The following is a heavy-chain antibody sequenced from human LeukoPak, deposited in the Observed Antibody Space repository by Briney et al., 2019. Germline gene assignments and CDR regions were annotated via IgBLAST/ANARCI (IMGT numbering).Heavy chain of an antibody. CDR3: ARHQGNYGDYYYYMDV. D-gene: IGHD4-17*01. J-gene: IGHJ6*03. CDR2: VYCSGST. Sequence: PSETLSLTCTVSGGSIGSSSYYWGWLRQPPGKGLEWIGSVYCSGSTYYNPSLKSRVTISVDTSKNQFSLKLSSVTAADTAVYYCARHQGNYGDYYYYMDVWGKGTTVTVSS. V-gene: IGHV4-39*01. CDR1: GGSIGSSSYY.